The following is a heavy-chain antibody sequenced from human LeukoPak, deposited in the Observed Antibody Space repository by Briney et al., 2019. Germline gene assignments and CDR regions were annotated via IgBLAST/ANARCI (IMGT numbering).Heavy chain of an antibody. D-gene: IGHD3-10*01. CDR3: AKDPGYSLGTSYDDY. V-gene: IGHV3-30*02. J-gene: IGHJ4*02. CDR1: GFTFSSYG. Sequence: GGSLRLSCAASGFTFSSYGMHWVRQAPGKGLEWVAFIRYDGSNKYYADSVKGRFTISRDNSKNTLYLQMNGLRAEDTAVYYCAKDPGYSLGTSYDDYWGQGTLVTVSS. CDR2: IRYDGSNK.